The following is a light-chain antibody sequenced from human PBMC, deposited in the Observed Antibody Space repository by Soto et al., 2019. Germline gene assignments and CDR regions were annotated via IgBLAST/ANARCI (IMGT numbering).Light chain of an antibody. J-gene: IGLJ1*01. V-gene: IGLV2-14*01. CDR2: EVS. CDR1: SSDISDYNY. Sequence: QSVLTQPASVSGSPGQSITISCTGTSSDISDYNYVSWYQQHPGKAPKLMIYEVSDRPSGLSNRFSGSKSGNTASLTIPKLQPEDEADYYCSSYTSNNFYVFGTGTKVTVL. CDR3: SSYTSNNFYV.